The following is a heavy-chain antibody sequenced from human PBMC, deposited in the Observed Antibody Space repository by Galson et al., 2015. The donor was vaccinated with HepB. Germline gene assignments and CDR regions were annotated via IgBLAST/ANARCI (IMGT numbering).Heavy chain of an antibody. CDR1: GFTFNNVW. J-gene: IGHJ5*02. Sequence: SLRLSCAATGFTFNNVWMNWVRQAPGKGLEWVGRIKSKTDGGTTEYAAPVKGRFTISREDSKNTLYLHMNSLKTDDTAVYYCATDVYFSSYWSWFDPWGQGTLVTVSS. CDR2: IKSKTDGGTT. D-gene: IGHD2-2*01. CDR3: ATDVYFSSYWSWFDP. V-gene: IGHV3-15*01.